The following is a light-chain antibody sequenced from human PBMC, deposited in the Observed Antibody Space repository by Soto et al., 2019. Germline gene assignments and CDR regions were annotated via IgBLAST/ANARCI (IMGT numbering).Light chain of an antibody. Sequence: QSALTQPASVSGSPGQSITISCTGTSRDVGTYTLVSWYQHYPGKAPKLIIYEGSKRPSGVSNRSSASKTGRTASLTISGLQPEDEADYYCCSYAGSSSVVFGGGTKLTVL. CDR2: EGS. J-gene: IGLJ2*01. CDR3: CSYAGSSSVV. V-gene: IGLV2-23*01. CDR1: SRDVGTYTL.